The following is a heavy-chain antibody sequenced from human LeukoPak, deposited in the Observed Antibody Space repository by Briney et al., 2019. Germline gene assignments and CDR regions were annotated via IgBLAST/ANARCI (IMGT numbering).Heavy chain of an antibody. CDR2: IHYSGRT. Sequence: PSQTLSLSCTVSGGSISSGDYYWSWIRQPPGKGLEWIGHIHYSGRTDSNLSLRSRVTISVDTSKNQFSLKLSSVTAADTAVYYCAGYFHDGGGYSNWFDHWGQGTLVTVSS. CDR1: GGSISSGDYY. J-gene: IGHJ5*02. CDR3: AGYFHDGGGYSNWFDH. V-gene: IGHV4-30-4*01. D-gene: IGHD3-22*01.